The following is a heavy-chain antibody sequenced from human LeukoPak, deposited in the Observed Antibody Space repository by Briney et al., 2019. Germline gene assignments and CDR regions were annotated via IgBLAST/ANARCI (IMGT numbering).Heavy chain of an antibody. D-gene: IGHD3-16*02. V-gene: IGHV4-39*01. CDR2: IYYSGST. CDR3: ARHVYDYVWGSYRYTPWLNYLDV. Sequence: SETLSLTRTVSGGSISSSSYYWVWIRQPPGKGLEWIGSIYYSGSTYYNPSLKSRVTISVDTSKNQFSLKLSSVTAADTAVYYCARHVYDYVWGSYRYTPWLNYLDVWGKGTTVTVSS. J-gene: IGHJ6*03. CDR1: GGSISSSSYY.